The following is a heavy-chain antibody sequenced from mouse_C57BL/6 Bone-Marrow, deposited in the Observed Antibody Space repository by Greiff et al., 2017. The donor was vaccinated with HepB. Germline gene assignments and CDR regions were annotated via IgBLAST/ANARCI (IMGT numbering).Heavy chain of an antibody. J-gene: IGHJ2*01. V-gene: IGHV5-6*01. D-gene: IGHD1-1*01. Sequence: EVQLKESGGDLVKPGGSLKLSCAASGFTFSSYGMSWVRQTPDKRLEWVATISSGGSYTYYPDSVKGRFTISRDNAKNTLYLQMSSLKSEDTAMYYCARHEIYYYGSSYWGQGTTLTVSS. CDR3: ARHEIYYYGSSY. CDR2: ISSGGSYT. CDR1: GFTFSSYG.